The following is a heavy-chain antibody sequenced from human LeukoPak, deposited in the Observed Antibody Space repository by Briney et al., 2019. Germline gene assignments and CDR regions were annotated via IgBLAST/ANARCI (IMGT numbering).Heavy chain of an antibody. CDR2: INHSGST. CDR3: ARGWYSGSYFYYFDY. CDR1: GGSFSGYY. J-gene: IGHJ4*02. Sequence: SETLSLTCAVYGGSFSGYYWSWIRQPPGKGLEWIGEINHSGSTNYNPSLKSRVTISVDTSKNQFSLKLSSVTAADTAVYYCARGWYSGSYFYYFDYWGQGTLVTVSS. D-gene: IGHD1-26*01. V-gene: IGHV4-34*01.